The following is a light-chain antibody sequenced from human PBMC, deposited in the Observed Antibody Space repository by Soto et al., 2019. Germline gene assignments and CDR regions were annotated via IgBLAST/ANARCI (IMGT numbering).Light chain of an antibody. CDR1: QSVSSSY. CDR3: QQYGSSPMYT. V-gene: IGKV3-20*01. Sequence: EIVLTQSPGNLSLSPGERATLSCRASQSVSSSYLAWYQQKPGQAPRLLIYGASSRATGIPDRFSGSGSETDFTLTISRLEPEDFAVYYCQQYGSSPMYTFGQGTKLEIK. CDR2: GAS. J-gene: IGKJ2*01.